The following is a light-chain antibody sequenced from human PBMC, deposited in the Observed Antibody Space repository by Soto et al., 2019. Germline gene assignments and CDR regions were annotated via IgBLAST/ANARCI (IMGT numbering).Light chain of an antibody. CDR3: QVWDTTSDHFF. CDR1: NIGSYN. V-gene: IGLV3-21*02. Sequence: SYELSQPPSVSVAPGQTARITCGGNNIGSYNVHWHQQKPGLAPVLVVYDDRDRPSGIPERFSGSNSGNTAALTISRVEAGDEADYYCQVWDTTSDHFFFGTGTKVTVL. J-gene: IGLJ1*01. CDR2: DDR.